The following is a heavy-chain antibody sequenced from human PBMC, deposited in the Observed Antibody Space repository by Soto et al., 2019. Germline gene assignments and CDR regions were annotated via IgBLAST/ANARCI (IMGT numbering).Heavy chain of an antibody. Sequence: QVQLQESGPGLVKPSETLSLTCAVSGGSLSKYYWSWIRQPPGKGLEWLGYIYDSGSTNYNPSLNSRVTISIDTSKNQFSLKLTSVTAADTAVYYCARVGEDSVVTGNWYFDLWGRGYLVTVSS. CDR2: IYDSGST. D-gene: IGHD1-26*01. V-gene: IGHV4-59*01. CDR1: GGSLSKYY. J-gene: IGHJ2*01. CDR3: ARVGEDSVVTGNWYFDL.